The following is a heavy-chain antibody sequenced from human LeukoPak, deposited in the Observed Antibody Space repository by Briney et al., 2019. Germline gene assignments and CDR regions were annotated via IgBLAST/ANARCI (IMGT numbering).Heavy chain of an antibody. CDR1: GFTFSAYA. Sequence: GGSLRLSCEASGFTFSAYAMTWVRQAPGKGLEWVANIKQDGSEKYYVDSVKGRFTISRDNAKKSLYLQMNSLRAEDTAVYFCARDMIILQSWGQGTLVTVSS. CDR3: ARDMIILQS. V-gene: IGHV3-7*04. J-gene: IGHJ5*02. D-gene: IGHD3-16*01. CDR2: IKQDGSEK.